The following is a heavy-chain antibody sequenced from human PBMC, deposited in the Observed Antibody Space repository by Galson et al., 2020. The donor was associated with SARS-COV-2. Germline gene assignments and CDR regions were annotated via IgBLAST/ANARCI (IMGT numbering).Heavy chain of an antibody. D-gene: IGHD2-2*01. CDR2: VKSKTNSYAT. J-gene: IGHJ5*02. Sequence: GVSLRLSCAASGFTFSGSAIHWVRQASGKGLEWVGRVKSKTNSYATAYAASVKGRFTISRDDSRNTAYLQMNSLKTEDTALYYCTVGYCSSTTCYPRFDPWGQGTLVTVSS. CDR3: TVGYCSSTTCYPRFDP. CDR1: GFTFSGSA. V-gene: IGHV3-73*01.